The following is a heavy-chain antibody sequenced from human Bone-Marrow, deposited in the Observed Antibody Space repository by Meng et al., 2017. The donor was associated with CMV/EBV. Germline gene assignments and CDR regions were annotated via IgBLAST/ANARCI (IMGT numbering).Heavy chain of an antibody. CDR3: ARIGYNWNLFDY. V-gene: IGHV4-39*07. D-gene: IGHD1-20*01. J-gene: IGHJ4*02. CDR2: IYYSGST. Sequence: GSLRLSCTVSGGSVTSSNYYWGWIRQPPGKGLEWIGTIYYSGSTYINPSLESRVTISVDASKNQVSLRVISVIDADTAVYYCARIGYNWNLFDYWGQGTLVTVSS. CDR1: GGSVTSSNYY.